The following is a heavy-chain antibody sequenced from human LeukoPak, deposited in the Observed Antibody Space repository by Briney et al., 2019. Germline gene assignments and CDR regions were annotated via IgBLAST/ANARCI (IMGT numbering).Heavy chain of an antibody. CDR3: AKDPGGSYHYWYFDL. V-gene: IGHV3-30*18. D-gene: IGHD1-26*01. Sequence: GRSLRLSCAASGFTFSSYGMHWVRQAPGKGLKCVAVISYDGSNKYYADSVKGRFTISRANSKNTLYLQMNSLRAEDTAVYYCAKDPGGSYHYWYFDLWGRGTLVTVSS. J-gene: IGHJ2*01. CDR1: GFTFSSYG. CDR2: ISYDGSNK.